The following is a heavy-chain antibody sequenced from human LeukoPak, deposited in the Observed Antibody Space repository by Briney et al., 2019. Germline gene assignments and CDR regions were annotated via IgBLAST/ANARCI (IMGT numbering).Heavy chain of an antibody. J-gene: IGHJ4*02. CDR3: AK. CDR1: GFTFSHYG. V-gene: IGHV3-23*01. CDR2: LSGSGNKT. Sequence: PGGSLRLSCAAAGFTFSHYGMSWVRQAPGKGLEWVSSLSGSGNKTYCADSVKGRFTISRDNSKDTLYLDVSSLRVDDTAVYYCAKRGQGTLVTV.